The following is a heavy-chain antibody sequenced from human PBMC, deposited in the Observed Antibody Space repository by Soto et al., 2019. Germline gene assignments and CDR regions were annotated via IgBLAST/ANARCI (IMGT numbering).Heavy chain of an antibody. J-gene: IGHJ6*02. V-gene: IGHV3-23*01. CDR2: ISGSGGST. D-gene: IGHD3-10*01. Sequence: GWLRRPGAASGCTFSSYAMSWVRQAPGKGLEWVSAISGSGGSTYYADSVKGRFTISRDNSKNTLYLQMNSLRAEDTAVYYCVRTLPSGRNYGLDVWGQGTKVTVYS. CDR3: VRTLPSGRNYGLDV. CDR1: GCTFSSYA.